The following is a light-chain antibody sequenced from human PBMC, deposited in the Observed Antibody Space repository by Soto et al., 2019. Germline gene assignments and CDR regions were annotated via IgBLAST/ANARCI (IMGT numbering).Light chain of an antibody. CDR1: QSVSNNY. Sequence: EIVLTQSPGTLSLSTRERATLSCRASQSVSNNYLAWYQQKPGQAPRLVIYGASSRATGIPDRFSGSGSGTDFALTISRLEPEDLAVYYCQQFRSSPYTLGQGTRLEIK. CDR2: GAS. J-gene: IGKJ5*01. V-gene: IGKV3-20*01. CDR3: QQFRSSPYT.